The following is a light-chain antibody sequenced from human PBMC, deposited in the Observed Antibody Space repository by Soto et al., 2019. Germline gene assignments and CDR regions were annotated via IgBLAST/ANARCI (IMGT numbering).Light chain of an antibody. V-gene: IGKV3-20*01. CDR3: QQYNNWPPGYT. Sequence: IVWTQSPGTLSLSTGERATLSCRACQSVSSSYLAWYQQKPGQAPRLLIDGASSRATGIPDRFSGSGSGTDFTLIISRLEPEDFAVYYCQQYNNWPPGYTFGQGTKVDI. CDR2: GAS. J-gene: IGKJ2*01. CDR1: QSVSSSY.